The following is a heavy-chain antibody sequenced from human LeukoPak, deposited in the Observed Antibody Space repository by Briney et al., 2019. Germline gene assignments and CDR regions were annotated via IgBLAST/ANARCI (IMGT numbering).Heavy chain of an antibody. CDR1: GGSISSYY. CDR3: ARDGPPNYYDSSGYYHDAFDI. Sequence: SETLSLTCTVSGGSISSYYWSWIRQPPGKGLEWIGCIYYSGSTNYNPSLKSRVTISVDTSKNQFSLKLSSVTAADTAVYYCARDGPPNYYDSSGYYHDAFDIWGQGTMVTVSS. CDR2: IYYSGST. J-gene: IGHJ3*02. D-gene: IGHD3-22*01. V-gene: IGHV4-59*01.